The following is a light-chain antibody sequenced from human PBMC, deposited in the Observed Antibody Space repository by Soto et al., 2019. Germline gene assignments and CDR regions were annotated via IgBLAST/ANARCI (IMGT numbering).Light chain of an antibody. CDR3: QQYDNLPFT. J-gene: IGKJ3*01. CDR2: DAS. Sequence: DIQMKQSPSSLSASVGDRVTITCQASQDISNYLNWYQQKPGKAPKLLIYDASNLETGVPSRFSGSGSGTDFTFTISSLQPEDIATYYCQQYDNLPFTFGPGTKVDIK. CDR1: QDISNY. V-gene: IGKV1-33*01.